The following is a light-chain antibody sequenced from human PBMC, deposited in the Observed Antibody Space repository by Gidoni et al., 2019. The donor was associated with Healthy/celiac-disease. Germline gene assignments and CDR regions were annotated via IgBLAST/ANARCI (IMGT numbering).Light chain of an antibody. CDR2: DAS. CDR3: QQYNSYSYT. CDR1: QSTSTW. Sequence: DIQMTQSPSTLSASVGDRVTITCRASQSTSTWLDWYQQKPGKAPKLLIYDASSLESGVPSRFSGSGSGTEFTLTISSLQPDDFATYYCQQYNSYSYTFGQGTKLEIK. V-gene: IGKV1-5*01. J-gene: IGKJ2*01.